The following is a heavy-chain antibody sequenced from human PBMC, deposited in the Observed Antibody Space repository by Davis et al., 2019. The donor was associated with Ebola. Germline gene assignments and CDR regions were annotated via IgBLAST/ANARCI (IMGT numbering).Heavy chain of an antibody. CDR1: GCSICSYY. CDR3: ARDLGCSGGSCYGWFDP. J-gene: IGHJ5*02. CDR2: IYYSGST. Sequence: MPSETLSLTCTVSGCSICSYYWSWIRQPPGKGLEWIGYIYYSGSTNYNPSLKSRVTISVDTSKNQFSLKLSSVTAADTAVYYCARDLGCSGGSCYGWFDPWGQGTLVTVSS. D-gene: IGHD2-15*01. V-gene: IGHV4-59*01.